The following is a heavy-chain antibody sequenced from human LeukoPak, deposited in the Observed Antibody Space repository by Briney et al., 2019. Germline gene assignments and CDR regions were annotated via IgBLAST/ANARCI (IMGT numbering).Heavy chain of an antibody. CDR1: GYTFTSYG. J-gene: IGHJ5*02. V-gene: IGHV1-18*01. Sequence: GASVKVSCKASGYTFTSYGISWVRQAPGQGLEWMGWINTYYGNTNYAQKFQGRVTMTRNTSISTAYMELSSLRSEDTAVYYCARRAAAGTWFDPWGQGTLVTVSS. CDR2: INTYYGNT. CDR3: ARRAAAGTWFDP. D-gene: IGHD6-13*01.